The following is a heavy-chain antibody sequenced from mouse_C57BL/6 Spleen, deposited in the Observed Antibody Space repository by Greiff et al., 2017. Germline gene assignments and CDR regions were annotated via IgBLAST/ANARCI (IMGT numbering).Heavy chain of an antibody. Sequence: VQLQQSGPELVKPGASVKISCKASGYAFSSSWMNWVKQRPGKGLEWIGRIYPGDGDTNYNGKFKGKATLTADKSSSTAYMQLSSLTSEDSAVYFCAREVGWLPPFDYWGQGTTLTVSS. D-gene: IGHD2-3*01. CDR1: GYAFSSSW. CDR3: AREVGWLPPFDY. V-gene: IGHV1-82*01. J-gene: IGHJ2*01. CDR2: IYPGDGDT.